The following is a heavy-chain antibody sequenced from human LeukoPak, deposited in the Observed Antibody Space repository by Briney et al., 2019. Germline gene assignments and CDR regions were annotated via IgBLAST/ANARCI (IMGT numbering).Heavy chain of an antibody. CDR1: GYTFTSYG. CDR3: ARDLRSSGWYQLYYGMDV. CDR2: IRAYNGNT. V-gene: IGHV1-18*01. Sequence: ASVKVSCKASGYTFTSYGISWVRQAPGQGLEWMGWIRAYNGNTNYAQKFQGRVTMTTDTSTSTAYMELRSLRSDDTAVYYRARDLRSSGWYQLYYGMDVWGQGTTVTVSS. J-gene: IGHJ6*02. D-gene: IGHD6-19*01.